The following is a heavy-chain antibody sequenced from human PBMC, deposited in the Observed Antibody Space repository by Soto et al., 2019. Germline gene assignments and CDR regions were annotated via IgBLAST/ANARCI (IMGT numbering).Heavy chain of an antibody. CDR1: GFTFGNHW. V-gene: IGHV3-74*01. J-gene: IGHJ4*02. CDR2: MNSDGSTT. CDR3: ATAEVDY. Sequence: GGSLRLSCAASGFTFGNHWMHWVRQAPGKGLEWVSRMNSDGSTTNYADSVKGQFTVSRDNAKNTLYLQMNSLRAEDTAVYYCATAEVDYWGPGTLVTVSS.